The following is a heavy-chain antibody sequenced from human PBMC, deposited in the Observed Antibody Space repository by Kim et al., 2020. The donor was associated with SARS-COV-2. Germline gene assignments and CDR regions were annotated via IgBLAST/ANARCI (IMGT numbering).Heavy chain of an antibody. V-gene: IGHV1-18*04. Sequence: ASVKVSCKASGYTFTSYGISWVRQAPGQGLEWMGWISAYNGNTNYAQKLQGRVTMTTDTSTSTAYMELRSLRSDDTAVYYCARDLYSSSSGALDIWGQGTMVTVSS. D-gene: IGHD6-13*01. CDR2: ISAYNGNT. J-gene: IGHJ3*02. CDR3: ARDLYSSSSGALDI. CDR1: GYTFTSYG.